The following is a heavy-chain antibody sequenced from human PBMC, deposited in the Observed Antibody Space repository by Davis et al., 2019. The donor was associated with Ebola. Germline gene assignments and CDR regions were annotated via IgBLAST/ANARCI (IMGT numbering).Heavy chain of an antibody. CDR3: ARDGSSSWFQYGMDV. Sequence: GESLKISCAASGFTFSSYSMNWVRQAPGKGLGWVSSISSSSSYIYYADSVKGRFTISRDNAKNSLYLQMNSLRAEDTAVYYCARDGSSSWFQYGMDVWGQGTTVTVSS. CDR1: GFTFSSYS. CDR2: ISSSSSYI. V-gene: IGHV3-21*01. J-gene: IGHJ6*02. D-gene: IGHD6-13*01.